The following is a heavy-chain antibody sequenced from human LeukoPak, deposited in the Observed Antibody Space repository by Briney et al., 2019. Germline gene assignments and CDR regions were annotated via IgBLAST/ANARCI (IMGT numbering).Heavy chain of an antibody. V-gene: IGHV1-8*01. CDR1: GYTFTSYD. D-gene: IGHD2-21*02. Sequence: ASVKVSCKASGYTFTSYDINWVRQATGQGLEWMGWINPKSGATKYAQKFQGRVTMTRDTSTSTVYMELSSLRSEDTAVYYCARGGRINCGGDCYSFDYWGQGTLVTVSS. CDR3: ARGGRINCGGDCYSFDY. CDR2: INPKSGAT. J-gene: IGHJ4*02.